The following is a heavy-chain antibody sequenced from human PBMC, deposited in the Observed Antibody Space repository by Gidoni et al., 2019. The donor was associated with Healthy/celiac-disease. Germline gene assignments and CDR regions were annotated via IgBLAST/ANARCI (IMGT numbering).Heavy chain of an antibody. CDR3: ARGGDYGGKGGDYYYGMDV. J-gene: IGHJ6*02. V-gene: IGHV1-8*01. Sequence: QVQLVQSGAAVKNPGASVKVSCKASGYTLTSYDFNWVRQATGHALGGMGWMNPNSGNAGYAKKFQGRVTMTRNTSISTAYMELRSLRSEDTAVDYCARGGDYGGKGGDYYYGMDVWGQGTTVTVSS. D-gene: IGHD4-17*01. CDR1: GYTLTSYD. CDR2: MNPNSGNA.